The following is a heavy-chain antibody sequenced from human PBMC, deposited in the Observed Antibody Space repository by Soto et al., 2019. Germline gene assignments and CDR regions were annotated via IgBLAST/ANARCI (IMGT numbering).Heavy chain of an antibody. V-gene: IGHV3-64*02. CDR3: ARARCSSGQCYYFDY. D-gene: IGHD2-15*01. CDR2: ISRSGDRT. CDR1: GFTFSSYN. Sequence: EVQLVESGEGLVQPGGSLRLSCAASGFTFSSYNIHWIRQAPGKGLEFVSAISRSGDRTYYVDSVKGRFTITRDNSKNTVWLQMGSLRAEDMAVYYCARARCSSGQCYYFDYWGRGALVSVSS. J-gene: IGHJ4*02.